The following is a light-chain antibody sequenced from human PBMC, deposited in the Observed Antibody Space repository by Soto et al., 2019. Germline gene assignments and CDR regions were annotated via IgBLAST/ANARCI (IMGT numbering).Light chain of an antibody. CDR2: SSS. CDR3: AAWDDRLNGVV. Sequence: QSVLTQPPSASGTPGQRVTISCSGSYSNIGRNTVNWYQQLPGTAPKLLIYSSSQRPSGVPDRFSGSKSVTSASLAISGLQSEDEADYYCAAWDDRLNGVVFGGGTKVTVL. CDR1: YSNIGRNT. V-gene: IGLV1-44*01. J-gene: IGLJ2*01.